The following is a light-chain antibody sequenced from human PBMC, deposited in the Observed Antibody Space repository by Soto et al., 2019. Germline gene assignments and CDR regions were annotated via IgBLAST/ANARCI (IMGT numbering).Light chain of an antibody. CDR2: GAS. Sequence: EIVLTQSQATLSVSPGESATLSCRASQSVNVNLAWYRQKPGQAPRLLIYGASVRATGIPARFSGSGSGTEFTLSISSLQSEDFGVYFCQQYSSWPNTFGQGTKLEIK. CDR3: QQYSSWPNT. CDR1: QSVNVN. V-gene: IGKV3-15*01. J-gene: IGKJ2*01.